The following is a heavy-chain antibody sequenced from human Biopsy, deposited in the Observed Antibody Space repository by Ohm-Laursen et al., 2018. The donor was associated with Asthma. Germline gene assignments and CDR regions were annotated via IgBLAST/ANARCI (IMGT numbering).Heavy chain of an antibody. J-gene: IGHJ4*02. CDR2: ISFDGSNK. V-gene: IGHV3-30*18. CDR1: GFTFSNYG. D-gene: IGHD1-26*01. CDR3: AKDVFPGWELRRGPDY. Sequence: SLRLSCAASGFTFSNYGMHWVRQAPGKGLDWVAVISFDGSNKNYTDSVKGRFTISRDNSGNTLHLQMNSLRAEDTAVYYGAKDVFPGWELRRGPDYWGQGSLVSVSS.